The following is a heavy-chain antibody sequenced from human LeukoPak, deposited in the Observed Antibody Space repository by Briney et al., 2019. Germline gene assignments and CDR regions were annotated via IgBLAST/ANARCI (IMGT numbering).Heavy chain of an antibody. CDR3: ARHDPVGATFRGHSDY. CDR1: GYSFTSYW. Sequence: GESLKISCKGSGYSFTSYWIGWVRQMPGKGLEWMGIIYPGDSDTRYSPSFQGQVTISADKSISTAYLQWSSLKASDTAMYYCARHDPVGATFRGHSDYWGQGTLVTVSS. V-gene: IGHV5-51*01. CDR2: IYPGDSDT. J-gene: IGHJ4*02. D-gene: IGHD1-26*01.